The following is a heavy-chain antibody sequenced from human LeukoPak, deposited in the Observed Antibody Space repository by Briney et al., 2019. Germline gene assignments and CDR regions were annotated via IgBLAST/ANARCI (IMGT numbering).Heavy chain of an antibody. CDR2: IHHSGST. J-gene: IGHJ4*02. CDR3: APSPCSGDSCYRFEF. V-gene: IGHV4-4*02. Sequence: SETLSLTCAVSGASISSSYWWSWVRQPPGKGLEWIGEIHHSGSTKYNPSLKSRVTISVDKSKNQFSLKLSSVTAADTAVYYCAPSPCSGDSCYRFEFWGQGTQVTVSS. D-gene: IGHD2-15*01. CDR1: GASISSSYW.